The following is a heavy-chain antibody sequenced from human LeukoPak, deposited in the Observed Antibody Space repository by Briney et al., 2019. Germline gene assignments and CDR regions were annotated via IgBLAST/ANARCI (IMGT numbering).Heavy chain of an antibody. V-gene: IGHV4-59*12. CDR2: IYYSGST. CDR3: ALRGYSYGGVDY. D-gene: IGHD5-18*01. Sequence: SETLSLTCTVSGGSISSYYWSWIRQPPGKGLEWIGYIYYSGSTNYNPSLKSRVTMSVDTSKNQFSLKLSSVTAADTAVYYCALRGYSYGGVDYWGQGTLVTVSS. CDR1: GGSISSYY. J-gene: IGHJ4*02.